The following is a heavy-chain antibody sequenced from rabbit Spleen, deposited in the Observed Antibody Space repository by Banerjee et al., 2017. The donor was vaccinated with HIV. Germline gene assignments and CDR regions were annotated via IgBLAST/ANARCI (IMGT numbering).Heavy chain of an antibody. CDR2: IYAAKGST. V-gene: IGHV1S7*01. D-gene: IGHD4-1*01. Sequence: QLVESGGGLVKPEGSLKLSCKASGFAFSSYYMSWVRQAPGKGLEWIGIIYAAKGSTDYASWVNGRFTISSDNAQSTVDLKMTSLTAADTATYFCARAIVPWLGLTRLDLWGPGTLVTVS. CDR1: GFAFSSYY. CDR3: ARAIVPWLGLTRLDL. J-gene: IGHJ3*01.